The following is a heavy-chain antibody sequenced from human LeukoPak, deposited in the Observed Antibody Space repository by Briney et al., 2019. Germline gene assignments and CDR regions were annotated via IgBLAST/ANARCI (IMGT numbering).Heavy chain of an antibody. CDR2: INHSGST. CDR1: GGSFSGYY. D-gene: IGHD3-10*01. CDR3: SVWFGEGPGDY. V-gene: IGHV4-34*03. J-gene: IGHJ4*02. Sequence: SETLSLTCAVYGGSFSGYYWSWIRQPPGKGLEWIGEINHSGSTNYNPSLKSRVTISVDTSKNQFSLKLSSVTAADTAVYYCSVWFGEGPGDYWGQGTLVTVSS.